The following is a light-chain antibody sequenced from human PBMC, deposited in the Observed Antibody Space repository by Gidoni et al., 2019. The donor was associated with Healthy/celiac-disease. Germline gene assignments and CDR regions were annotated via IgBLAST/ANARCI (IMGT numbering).Light chain of an antibody. CDR2: GAS. Sequence: EIVMTQSPATLSVSPGERATLSCRASQSVSSNLAWYQQKPGQAPRLLIYGASTRATGIPARFSGSGSGTEFTLTISSLQSEDFAVYYCQQYNNWPPRRYTFGQGTKLEIK. CDR3: QQYNNWPPRRYT. J-gene: IGKJ2*01. CDR1: QSVSSN. V-gene: IGKV3-15*01.